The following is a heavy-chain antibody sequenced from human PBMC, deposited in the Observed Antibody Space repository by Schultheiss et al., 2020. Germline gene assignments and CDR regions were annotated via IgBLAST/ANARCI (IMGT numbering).Heavy chain of an antibody. CDR2: IKFDGSEK. Sequence: GGSLRLSCAASGFTFSTYWMTWVRQAPGKGLEWVANIKFDGSEKYYADSVKGRFTISRDNAKNSLYLQMNSLRAEDTAVYYCARDEGYDILTGTPRNNYFDYWGHGTLVTVSS. J-gene: IGHJ4*01. V-gene: IGHV3-7*01. CDR1: GFTFSTYW. CDR3: ARDEGYDILTGTPRNNYFDY. D-gene: IGHD3-9*01.